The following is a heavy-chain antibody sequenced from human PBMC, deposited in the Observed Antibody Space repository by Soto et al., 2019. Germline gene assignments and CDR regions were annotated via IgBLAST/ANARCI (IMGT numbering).Heavy chain of an antibody. V-gene: IGHV1-8*01. J-gene: IGHJ6*02. Sequence: ASVKVSCKASGYTFSDFDINWLRQAAGQGPEWMGWMNAKSGDTFSAQRLQGKFNMTWDTSLSTAYMEVGSLTSDDAAIYYCARGNPFNYAGFDVWGQGTTVTSP. CDR3: ARGNPFNYAGFDV. D-gene: IGHD3-16*01. CDR1: GYTFSDFD. CDR2: MNAKSGDT.